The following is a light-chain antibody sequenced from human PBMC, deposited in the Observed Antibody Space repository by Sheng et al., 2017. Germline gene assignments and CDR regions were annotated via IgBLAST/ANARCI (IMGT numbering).Light chain of an antibody. CDR2: KAS. V-gene: IGKV1-5*03. J-gene: IGKJ1*01. CDR3: QQSKTYWT. CDR1: QTINNW. Sequence: RVTITCRASQTINNWLAWYQQKPGKAPKLLIYKASILETGVPSRFSGSGSGTEFTLTISSLQPDDFATYYCQQSKTYWTFGQGTKVEI.